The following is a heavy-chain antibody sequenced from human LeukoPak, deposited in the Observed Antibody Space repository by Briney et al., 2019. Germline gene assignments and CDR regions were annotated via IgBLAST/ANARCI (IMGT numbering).Heavy chain of an antibody. CDR3: ARLWFGELSSIDY. CDR1: GGSISSGDYY. CDR2: IYYSGST. J-gene: IGHJ4*02. Sequence: PSETLSLTCTVSGGSISSGDYYWSWIRQPPGKGLEWIGYIYYSGSTYYNPSLKSRVTISVDTSKNQFSLKLSSVTAADTAVYYCARLWFGELSSIDYWGQGTLVTVSS. V-gene: IGHV4-30-4*01. D-gene: IGHD3-10*01.